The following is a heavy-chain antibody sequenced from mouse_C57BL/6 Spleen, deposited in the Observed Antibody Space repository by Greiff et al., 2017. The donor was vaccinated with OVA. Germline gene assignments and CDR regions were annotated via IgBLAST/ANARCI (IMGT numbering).Heavy chain of an antibody. Sequence: QVQLKQPGAELVKPGASVKLSCKASGYTFTSYWMHWVKQRPGQGLEWIGMIHPNSGSTNYNEKFKSKATLTVDKSSSTAYMQLSSLTSEDSAVYYCARIGYSITFDYWGQGTTLTVSS. CDR2: IHPNSGST. V-gene: IGHV1-64*01. J-gene: IGHJ2*01. CDR3: ARIGYSITFDY. D-gene: IGHD2-5*01. CDR1: GYTFTSYW.